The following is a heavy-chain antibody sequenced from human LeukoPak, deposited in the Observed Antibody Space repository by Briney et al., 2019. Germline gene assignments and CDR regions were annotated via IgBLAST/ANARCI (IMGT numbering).Heavy chain of an antibody. CDR1: GFTFSGSA. V-gene: IGHV3-73*01. CDR2: IRSKTNNYAT. D-gene: IGHD3-22*01. J-gene: IGHJ4*02. CDR3: AKDRYYYDSSGYFPVDY. Sequence: GGSLRLSCAASGFTFSGSAMHWVRQASGKGLEWVGRIRSKTNNYATAYAASVKGRFTISRDDSKNTAYLQMNSLRAEDTAVYYCAKDRYYYDSSGYFPVDYWGQGTLVTVSS.